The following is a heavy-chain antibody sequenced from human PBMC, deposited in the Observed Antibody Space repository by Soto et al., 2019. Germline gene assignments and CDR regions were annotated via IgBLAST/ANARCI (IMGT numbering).Heavy chain of an antibody. CDR2: ISHDGTSR. V-gene: IGHV3-30-3*01. Sequence: SLRLSCAASGFTFNIYAMHWVRQAPGKGLEWVAVISHDGTSRYYADSVKGRVTISRDNSKSMVFVQMNSLGVEDTAVYYCVTSSGVPTPDFAYWGQGTLVTVSS. D-gene: IGHD7-27*01. CDR1: GFTFNIYA. J-gene: IGHJ4*02. CDR3: VTSSGVPTPDFAY.